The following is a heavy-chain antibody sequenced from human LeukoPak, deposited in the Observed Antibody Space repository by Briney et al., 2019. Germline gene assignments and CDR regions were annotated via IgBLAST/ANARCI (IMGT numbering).Heavy chain of an antibody. D-gene: IGHD2-15*01. J-gene: IGHJ1*01. CDR3: ARVVAATGDFQH. CDR1: GFTFSSYS. CDR2: ISSSSSYI. Sequence: GGSLRLSCAASGFTFSSYSMNWVRQAPGKGLEWVSSISSSSSYIYYADSVKGRFTISRDNAKNSLYLQMNSLRAEDTAVYYCARVVAATGDFQHWGQGTLVTVSS. V-gene: IGHV3-21*01.